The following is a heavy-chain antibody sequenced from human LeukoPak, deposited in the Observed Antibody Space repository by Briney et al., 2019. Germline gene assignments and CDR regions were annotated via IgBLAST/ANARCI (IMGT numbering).Heavy chain of an antibody. CDR3: AKGGPGSSSHY. CDR2: ISGSGGGT. V-gene: IGHV3-23*01. D-gene: IGHD6-6*01. J-gene: IGHJ4*02. Sequence: GGSLRLSCAASGFTFSNYAMNWVRQAPGKGLEWVSAISGSGGGTYYADSVKGRFTISRDNSKNTLYLQMNSLRAEDTAVYYCAKGGPGSSSHYWGQGTLVTVSS. CDR1: GFTFSNYA.